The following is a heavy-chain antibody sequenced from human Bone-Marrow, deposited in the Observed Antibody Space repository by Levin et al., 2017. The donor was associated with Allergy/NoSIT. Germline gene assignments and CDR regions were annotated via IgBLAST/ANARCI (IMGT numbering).Heavy chain of an antibody. Sequence: SETLSLTCTVSGGSINNDYWNWIRQPPGKGLEWIGFIHHSGSTNYNPSLKTRVTISVDTSKNQFSLTLRSVTAADTAVYYCAKVTPIRLWEKWGQGTLVTVSS. D-gene: IGHD3-10*01. CDR1: GGSINNDY. CDR2: IHHSGST. CDR3: AKVTPIRLWEK. V-gene: IGHV4-59*01. J-gene: IGHJ4*02.